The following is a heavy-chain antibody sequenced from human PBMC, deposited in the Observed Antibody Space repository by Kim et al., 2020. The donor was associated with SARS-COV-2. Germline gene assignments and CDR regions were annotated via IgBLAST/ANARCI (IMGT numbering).Heavy chain of an antibody. D-gene: IGHD6-6*01. V-gene: IGHV3-9*01. CDR3: AKGSSPYYYYYMDV. Sequence: ADSVQRRFTISRDNAKNSLYLQMNSLGAEDTALYYCAKGSSPYYYYYMDVWGKGTPVTVSS. J-gene: IGHJ6*03.